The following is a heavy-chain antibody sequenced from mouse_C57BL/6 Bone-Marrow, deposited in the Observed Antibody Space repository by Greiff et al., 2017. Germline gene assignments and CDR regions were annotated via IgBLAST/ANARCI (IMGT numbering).Heavy chain of an antibody. D-gene: IGHD2-10*02. CDR2: IYPSDSET. V-gene: IGHV1-52*01. J-gene: IGHJ3*01. CDR3: AREYGNDEAWFAY. CDR1: GYTFTSYW. Sequence: QVQLQQPGAELVRPGSSVKLSCKASGYTFTSYWMHWVKQRPIQGLEWIGNIYPSDSETHYNQKFKDKATLTVDKSSSTAYMQLSSLTSEDSAVYFCAREYGNDEAWFAYWGQGTLVTVSA.